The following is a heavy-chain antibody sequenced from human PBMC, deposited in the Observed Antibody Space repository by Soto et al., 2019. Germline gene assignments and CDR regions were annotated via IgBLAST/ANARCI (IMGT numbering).Heavy chain of an antibody. CDR2: IYWNDDK. CDR1: GISLTTSGVG. V-gene: IGHV2-5*01. D-gene: IGHD1-1*01. J-gene: IGHJ3*01. CDR3: ARGLATLPVFAFDV. Sequence: QITLKGSGPTLVKPTQTLTLTCTLSGISLTTSGVGLGWIRQTPGKALEWLALIYWNDDKHYSPFLKSRLTITTDTSKNQAVLTMTNMDPVDTATYYCARGLATLPVFAFDVWGQGTVVTVSS.